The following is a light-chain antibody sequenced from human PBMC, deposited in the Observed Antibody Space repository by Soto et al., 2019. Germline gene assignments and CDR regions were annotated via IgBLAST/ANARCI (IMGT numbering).Light chain of an antibody. V-gene: IGKV3-15*01. CDR2: DTS. J-gene: IGKJ2*01. Sequence: EIILTQSPATLYVSPGERATLSCRASQSLTSNLAWYQQRPGQAPRLLIYDTSTRATDIPARFSGSGSGTEFTLTIASLQSEDFAVYYCQQLTNFRFTFGQGTKLDIK. CDR3: QQLTNFRFT. CDR1: QSLTSN.